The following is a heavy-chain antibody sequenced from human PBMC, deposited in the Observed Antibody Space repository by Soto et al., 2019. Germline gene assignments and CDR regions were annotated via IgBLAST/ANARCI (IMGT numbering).Heavy chain of an antibody. D-gene: IGHD6-13*01. Sequence: QVQPVESGGGVVQPGRSLRLSCAASGFTFSSYVMHWVRQAPGKGLEWVAVIWYDGSNKYYADSVKGRFTISRDNSKNTLYLQMNSLRDEDTAVYYCARDSGIAVAGTDYWGQGTLVTVSS. V-gene: IGHV3-33*01. CDR2: IWYDGSNK. CDR3: ARDSGIAVAGTDY. CDR1: GFTFSSYV. J-gene: IGHJ4*02.